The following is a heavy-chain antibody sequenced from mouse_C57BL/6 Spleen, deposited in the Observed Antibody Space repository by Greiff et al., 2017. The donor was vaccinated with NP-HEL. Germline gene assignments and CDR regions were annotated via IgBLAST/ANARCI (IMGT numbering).Heavy chain of an antibody. D-gene: IGHD2-4*01. CDR2: INPSNGGT. Sequence: QVQLQQPGTELVKPGASVKLSCKASGYTFTSYWMHWVQQRPGQGLEWIGNINPSNGGTNYNEKFKSKATLTVDKSSSTAYMQLSILTSEDSAVDYCARTYYDYDVHAVDYWGQGTSVTVSS. CDR3: ARTYYDYDVHAVDY. V-gene: IGHV1-53*01. CDR1: GYTFTSYW. J-gene: IGHJ4*01.